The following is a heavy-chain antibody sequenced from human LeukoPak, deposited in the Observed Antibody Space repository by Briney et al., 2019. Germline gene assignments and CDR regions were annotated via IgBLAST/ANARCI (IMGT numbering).Heavy chain of an antibody. CDR1: GYTFTSYD. D-gene: IGHD2-15*01. CDR2: MNPNSGNT. Sequence: ASVKVSCKASGYTFTSYDINWVRQATGQGLEWMGWMNPNSGNTGYAQKFQGRVTITRNTSISTAYMELSSLRSEDTAVYYCAKGVLQGRAARQYYYYYYMDVWGKGTTVTVSS. J-gene: IGHJ6*03. V-gene: IGHV1-8*03. CDR3: AKGVLQGRAARQYYYYYYMDV.